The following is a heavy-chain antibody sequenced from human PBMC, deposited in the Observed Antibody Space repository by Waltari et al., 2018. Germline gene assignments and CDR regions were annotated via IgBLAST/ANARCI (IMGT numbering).Heavy chain of an antibody. CDR1: GYTFTSRY. CDR3: ASGLSLDY. CDR2: ITPFNGNT. Sequence: QMQLVQSGAEVKKTGSSGKVSCKDSGYTFTSRYLHWVRQAPGQALEWMGWITPFNGNTNYAQKFQDRVTITRDRSMTSAYMELSSLRSDDTAMYYCASGLSLDYWGQGTLVTVSS. J-gene: IGHJ4*02. V-gene: IGHV1-45*02.